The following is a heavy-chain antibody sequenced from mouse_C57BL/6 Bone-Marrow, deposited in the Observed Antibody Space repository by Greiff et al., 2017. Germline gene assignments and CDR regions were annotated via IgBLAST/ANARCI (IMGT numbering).Heavy chain of an antibody. CDR2: ISNGGGST. CDR1: GFTFSDYY. Sequence: EVQLVESGGGLVQPGGSLKLSCEASGFTFSDYYMYWVRQTPEKRLEWVAYISNGGGSTYYPDTVKGRFTISIDNAKNTLYLQMSRLKSEDTAMYYCARRGTGTYYAMDYWGQGTSVTVSS. V-gene: IGHV5-12*01. D-gene: IGHD4-1*01. CDR3: ARRGTGTYYAMDY. J-gene: IGHJ4*01.